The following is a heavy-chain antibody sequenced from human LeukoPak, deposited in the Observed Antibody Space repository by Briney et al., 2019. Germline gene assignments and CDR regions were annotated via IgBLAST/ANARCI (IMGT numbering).Heavy chain of an antibody. CDR2: IHYSGST. V-gene: IGHV4-59*08. Sequence: WETLSLTCTVSGGSISSYYWSWIRQPPGKGLECVGYIHYSGSTNYNPSVKSRVTISVDTSKNQFSLRRSSVTAADTAVYYCARLEGYYGSGSTNWFDPWGQGTLVTVSS. J-gene: IGHJ5*02. CDR1: GGSISSYY. D-gene: IGHD3-10*01. CDR3: ARLEGYYGSGSTNWFDP.